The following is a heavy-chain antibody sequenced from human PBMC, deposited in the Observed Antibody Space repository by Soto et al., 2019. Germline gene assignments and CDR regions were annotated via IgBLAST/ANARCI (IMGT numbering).Heavy chain of an antibody. Sequence: SETLSLTCTVSGDSIRSSSYWGWIRQPPGKGLEWIGSIYSTGNTYYNPSLNSQVTISVDTSKNQFSLNVISVTAADTAVYYCRRSSRYSADVWGQGTTVTVSS. CDR1: GDSIRSSSY. CDR3: RRSSRYSADV. V-gene: IGHV4-39*01. D-gene: IGHD6-13*01. J-gene: IGHJ6*02. CDR2: IYSTGNT.